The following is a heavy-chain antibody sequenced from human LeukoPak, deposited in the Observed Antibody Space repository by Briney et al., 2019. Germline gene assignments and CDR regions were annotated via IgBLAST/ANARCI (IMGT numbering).Heavy chain of an antibody. CDR1: GFSFISYG. Sequence: GGSLRLSCAASGFSFISYGMHWVRQAPGKGLEWVGVISDDGRRKDYADSVKGRFTISRDNSKDSLYLQMNSLRAEDTAVYYCAKRPSDYGDYVSYFDYWGQGTLVTVSS. CDR3: AKRPSDYGDYVSYFDY. V-gene: IGHV3-30*18. CDR2: ISDDGRRK. J-gene: IGHJ4*02. D-gene: IGHD4-17*01.